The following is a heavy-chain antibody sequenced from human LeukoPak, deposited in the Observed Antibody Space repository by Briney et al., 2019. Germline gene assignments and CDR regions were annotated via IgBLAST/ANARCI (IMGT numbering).Heavy chain of an antibody. CDR1: GGTFSSYA. D-gene: IGHD5-24*01. V-gene: IGHV1-46*03. CDR3: ARAQFDYFDY. CDR2: INPSGGST. Sequence: GASVKVSCKASGGTFSSYAISWVRQAPGQGLEWMGIINPSGGSTSYAQKFQGRVTMTRDTSTSTVYMELSSLRSEDTAVYYCARAQFDYFDYWGQGTLVTVSS. J-gene: IGHJ4*02.